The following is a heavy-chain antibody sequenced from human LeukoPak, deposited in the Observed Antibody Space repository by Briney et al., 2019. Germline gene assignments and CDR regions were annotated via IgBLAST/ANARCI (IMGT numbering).Heavy chain of an antibody. J-gene: IGHJ6*02. Sequence: GASVKVSCKASGYTFTSYYMHWVRQAPGQGLEWMGIINPSGGSTSYAQKFQGRVTMTRDTSTSTVYMELSSLRSEDTAVYYCARVTGEIVVVPAAMSVYYYGMDVWGQGTTVTVSS. CDR1: GYTFTSYY. CDR2: INPSGGST. V-gene: IGHV1-46*01. CDR3: ARVTGEIVVVPAAMSVYYYGMDV. D-gene: IGHD2-2*01.